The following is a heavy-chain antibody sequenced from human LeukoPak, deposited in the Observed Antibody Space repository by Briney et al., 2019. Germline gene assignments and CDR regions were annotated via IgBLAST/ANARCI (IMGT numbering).Heavy chain of an antibody. V-gene: IGHV1-2*02. CDR1: GYTFTCYY. CDR3: ARLVGATPFDY. Sequence: ASVKVSCKAAGYTFTCYYMHWVRQAPGQGLEWMGWINPNSGGTNYAQKFQGRVTMTRDTSISTAYMELSRLRSDDTAVYYCARLVGATPFDYWGQGTLVTVSS. D-gene: IGHD1-26*01. CDR2: INPNSGGT. J-gene: IGHJ4*02.